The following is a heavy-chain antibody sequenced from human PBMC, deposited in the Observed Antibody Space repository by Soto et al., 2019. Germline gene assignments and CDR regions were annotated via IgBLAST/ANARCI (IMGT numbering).Heavy chain of an antibody. CDR1: GYPFTSYY. V-gene: IGHV1-69*13. CDR2: IIPIFGTA. J-gene: IGHJ6*02. Sequence: GASVKVSCKASGYPFTSYYMHWVRQAPGQGLEWMGGIIPIFGTANYAQKFQGRVTITADESTSTAYMELSSLRSEDTAVYYCARVLNVNRYYYDSSGYYLGGMDVWGQGTTVTVSS. D-gene: IGHD3-22*01. CDR3: ARVLNVNRYYYDSSGYYLGGMDV.